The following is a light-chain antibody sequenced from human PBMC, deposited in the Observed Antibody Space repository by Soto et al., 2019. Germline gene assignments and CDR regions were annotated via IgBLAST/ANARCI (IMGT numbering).Light chain of an antibody. CDR2: RNN. CDR3: AAWDDSLSGHNYV. J-gene: IGLJ1*01. CDR1: SSNIGSNY. Sequence: QSVLTQPPSASGPPGQRVTISCSGSSSNIGSNYVYWYQQLPGTAPKLLIYRNNQRPSGVPDRFSGSKSGTSASLAISGLRSEDEADYYCAAWDDSLSGHNYVFXTGTKVTVL. V-gene: IGLV1-47*01.